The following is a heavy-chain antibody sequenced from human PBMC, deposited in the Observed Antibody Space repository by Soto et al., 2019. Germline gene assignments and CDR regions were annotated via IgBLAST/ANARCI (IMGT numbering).Heavy chain of an antibody. J-gene: IGHJ4*02. CDR3: ASHYDMWSGYLSPVDY. D-gene: IGHD3-3*01. V-gene: IGHV3-11*01. CDR1: GYTFSDYY. Sequence: QVQLVESGGDLVKPGGSLRLSCAASGYTFSDYYMIWIRQAPGKGLEWISYIDTSGTNIYYADSVKGRFTITRDNAKNSLYLEMNSLRDEDTAVYYCASHYDMWSGYLSPVDYWGQGTLVTVSS. CDR2: IDTSGTNI.